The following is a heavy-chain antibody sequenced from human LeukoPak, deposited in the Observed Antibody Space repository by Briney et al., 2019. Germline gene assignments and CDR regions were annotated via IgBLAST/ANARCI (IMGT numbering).Heavy chain of an antibody. V-gene: IGHV5-51*01. CDR2: INPGNSDT. CDR1: GYGFTTCW. CDR3: ARLRWAAGDGYYFDY. D-gene: IGHD6-13*01. Sequence: GESLKISCKGSGYGFTTCWFGWVRQMPGKRLEWMGVINPGNSDTRYSPSFQGQLTISADKSITTAYLQWSSLKASDTAMYYCARLRWAAGDGYYFDYWGQGTPVTVSS. J-gene: IGHJ4*02.